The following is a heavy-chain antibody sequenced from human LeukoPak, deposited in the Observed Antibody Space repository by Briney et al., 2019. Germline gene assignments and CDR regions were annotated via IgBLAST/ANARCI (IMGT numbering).Heavy chain of an antibody. D-gene: IGHD5-18*01. CDR2: IYYSGST. CDR1: GDSINSDY. J-gene: IGHJ4*02. V-gene: IGHV4-59*01. CDR3: SRDLGYSYGPYYFDY. Sequence: PSETLSLTCTVSGDSINSDYWSWIRQPPGKGLEWIGYIYYSGSTNYNPSLKSRVTISVDTSKNQFSLKLSSVTAADTAVYYCSRDLGYSYGPYYFDYWGQGTLVTVSS.